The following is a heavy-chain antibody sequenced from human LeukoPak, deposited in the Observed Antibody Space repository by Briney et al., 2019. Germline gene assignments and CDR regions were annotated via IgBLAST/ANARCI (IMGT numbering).Heavy chain of an antibody. CDR1: GFTVITND. Sequence: PGGSLRLSCAASGFTVITNDMTWVRQAPGKGLEWVSVLYSDGNTKYADSVQGRFTISGDNSKNTLYLEMNSLSPGDTAVYYCARGVEPLAANTLAYWGQGTLVTVSS. J-gene: IGHJ4*02. CDR3: ARGVEPLAANTLAY. D-gene: IGHD1-14*01. V-gene: IGHV3-53*01. CDR2: LYSDGNT.